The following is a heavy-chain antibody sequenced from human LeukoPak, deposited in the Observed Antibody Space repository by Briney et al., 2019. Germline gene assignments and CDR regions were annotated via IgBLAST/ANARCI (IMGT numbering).Heavy chain of an antibody. Sequence: SETLSLTCTVSGGSISNYYWSWIRQPPGKGLEWIGEINHSGSTNYNPSLKSRVTISVDTSKNQFSLKLSSVTAADTAVYYCAGHLGILWFGDYDYWGQGTLVTVSS. CDR2: INHSGST. CDR1: GGSISNYY. CDR3: AGHLGILWFGDYDY. J-gene: IGHJ4*02. D-gene: IGHD3-10*01. V-gene: IGHV4-34*01.